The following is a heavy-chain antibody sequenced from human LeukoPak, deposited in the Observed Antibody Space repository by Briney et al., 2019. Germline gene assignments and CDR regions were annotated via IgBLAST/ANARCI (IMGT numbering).Heavy chain of an antibody. V-gene: IGHV1-69*04. Sequence: GSXVKVSCKASGGTFSSYAISWVRQAPGQGLEWMGRIIPIFGIANYVQKFQGRVTITADKSTSTAYMELSSLRSEDTAVYYCARGLKRGYSYGYRFDYWGQGTLVTVSS. CDR1: GGTFSSYA. D-gene: IGHD5-18*01. CDR3: ARGLKRGYSYGYRFDY. CDR2: IIPIFGIA. J-gene: IGHJ4*02.